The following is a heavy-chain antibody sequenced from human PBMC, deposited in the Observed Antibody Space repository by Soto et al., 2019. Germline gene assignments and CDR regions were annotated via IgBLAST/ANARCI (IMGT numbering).Heavy chain of an antibody. D-gene: IGHD2-15*01. CDR3: ARDGGSLNWYFDL. CDR1: GYAISRGGYY. CDR2: IDYSGDT. V-gene: IGHV4-31*11. J-gene: IGHJ2*01. Sequence: QVQLQESGPGRVRPSQSLSLICDVSGYAISRGGYYWSWLRQVPGKGLEWIGSIDYSGDTFYNPSHVRRVTISMAPSKTQFFLSLRIVTAADTALFSCARDGGSLNWYFDLWGRGTLVTVSS.